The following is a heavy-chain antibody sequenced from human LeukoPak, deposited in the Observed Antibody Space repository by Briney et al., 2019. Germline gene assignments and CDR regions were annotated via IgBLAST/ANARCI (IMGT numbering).Heavy chain of an antibody. CDR3: AKDGGIWSPAYHFDY. CDR2: ISYDGTNK. J-gene: IGHJ4*02. V-gene: IGHV3-30*05. Sequence: GRSLRLSCAASGFSFNNYGMHWVRQAPGKGLEWVAVISYDGTNKYYADSVKGRFTISRDNSKNTLNLQMNSLRVEGTAVYFCAKDGGIWSPAYHFDYWGQGALVTVSS. CDR1: GFSFNNYG. D-gene: IGHD6-13*01.